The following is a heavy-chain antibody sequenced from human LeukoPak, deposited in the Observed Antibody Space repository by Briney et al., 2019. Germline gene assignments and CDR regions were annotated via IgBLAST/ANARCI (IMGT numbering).Heavy chain of an antibody. Sequence: PGGSLRLSCAVSGFIFDDYAMHWVRQAPGKGLEWVSRINSDGSSTSYADSVKGRFTISRDNAKNTLSLQMKSLRAEDTAVYYCARGNRLPLNYGMDVWGQGTTVTVSS. J-gene: IGHJ6*02. CDR3: ARGNRLPLNYGMDV. CDR2: INSDGSST. D-gene: IGHD2-15*01. CDR1: GFIFDDYA. V-gene: IGHV3-74*01.